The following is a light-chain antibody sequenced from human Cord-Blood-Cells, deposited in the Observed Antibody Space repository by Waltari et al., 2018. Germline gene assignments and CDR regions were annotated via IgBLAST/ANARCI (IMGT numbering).Light chain of an antibody. CDR1: QSISSW. V-gene: IGKV1-5*01. Sequence: DIQMTQSPSPPSASVGDRVTITCRASQSISSWLAWYQQKPGKAPKLLIYDASSLESGVPSRFSGSGSGTEFTLTISSLQPDDFATYYCQQYNSYLYTFGQGTKLEIK. CDR3: QQYNSYLYT. CDR2: DAS. J-gene: IGKJ2*01.